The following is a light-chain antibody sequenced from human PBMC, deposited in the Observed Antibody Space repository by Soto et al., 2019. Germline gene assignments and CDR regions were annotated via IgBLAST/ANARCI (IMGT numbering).Light chain of an antibody. Sequence: ETLLTQSPGTLSLSPGERATLSCRASQSVGGSSLAWYQQRPGQAPRLLIYDTSNRATGIPDRFRGSGSGSEFTLTISGLEPEDFAVYFCQHFGSSPPVTFGQGTRLEIK. CDR2: DTS. CDR3: QHFGSSPPVT. V-gene: IGKV3-20*01. CDR1: QSVGGSS. J-gene: IGKJ5*01.